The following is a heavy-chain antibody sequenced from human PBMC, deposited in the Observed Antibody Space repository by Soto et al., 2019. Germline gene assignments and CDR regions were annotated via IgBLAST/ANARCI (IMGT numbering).Heavy chain of an antibody. D-gene: IGHD4-17*01. CDR3: DRQDTVTTCDI. Sequence: PSETLSLTCTVSGGSISRSSYYWAWIRQPPGKGLEWIGTLYYSGNTYYNPSLKSRVTISVDTSKNQSSLKLSSVTAADTAVYYCDRQDTVTTCDIWGQGTMVTVSS. J-gene: IGHJ3*02. CDR1: GGSISRSSYY. V-gene: IGHV4-39*01. CDR2: LYYSGNT.